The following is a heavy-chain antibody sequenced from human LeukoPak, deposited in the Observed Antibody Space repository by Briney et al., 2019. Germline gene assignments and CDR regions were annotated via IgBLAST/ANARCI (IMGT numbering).Heavy chain of an antibody. V-gene: IGHV4-38-2*02. Sequence: SETLSLTCTVSGYSISSGYYWGWIRQPPGKGLEWIGSIYHSGSTYYNPSLKSRVTISVDTSKNQFSLKLSSVTAADTAVYYCAAEVDTANAFDYWGQGTLVTVSS. D-gene: IGHD5-18*01. CDR3: AAEVDTANAFDY. J-gene: IGHJ4*02. CDR2: IYHSGST. CDR1: GYSISSGYY.